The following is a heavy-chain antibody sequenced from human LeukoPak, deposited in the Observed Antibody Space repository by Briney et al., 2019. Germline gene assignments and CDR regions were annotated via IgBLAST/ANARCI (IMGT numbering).Heavy chain of an antibody. CDR3: ARGGTDWHYYDSSGYPRPEYGMDV. D-gene: IGHD3-22*01. Sequence: ASVKASCKASGYTFKSFGITWVRQAPGLGLEWMGWINTNTGNPTYAQGFTGRFVFSLDTSVSTAYLQISSLKAEDTAVYYCARGGTDWHYYDSSGYPRPEYGMDVWGQGTTVTVSS. CDR1: GYTFKSFG. CDR2: INTNTGNP. J-gene: IGHJ6*02. V-gene: IGHV7-4-1*02.